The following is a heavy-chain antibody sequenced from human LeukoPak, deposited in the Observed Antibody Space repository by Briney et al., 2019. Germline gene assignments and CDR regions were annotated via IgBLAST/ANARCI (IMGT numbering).Heavy chain of an antibody. CDR1: GFTFSSYV. Sequence: GGSLRLSCAASGFTFSSYVVSWVRQAPGKGLEWVSVISASGAKTYYADSVKGRFTMSRDNSKNTPYLQMDSLRAEDTAVYYCAKDRDGGSKAQAKGFDYWGQGTLVTVSS. J-gene: IGHJ4*02. D-gene: IGHD3-16*01. V-gene: IGHV3-23*01. CDR3: AKDRDGGSKAQAKGFDY. CDR2: ISASGAKT.